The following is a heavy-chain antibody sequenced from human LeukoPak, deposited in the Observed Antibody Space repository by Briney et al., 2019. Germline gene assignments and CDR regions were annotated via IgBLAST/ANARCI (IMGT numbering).Heavy chain of an antibody. J-gene: IGHJ4*02. CDR3: AKDVTIFGVKDY. CDR2: IWYDGSNK. Sequence: GGSLRLSCAASGFTFSSYGMHWVRQAPGKGLEWVAVIWYDGSNKYYADSVKGRFTISRDNSKNTLYLQMNSLRAEDTAVYYCAKDVTIFGVKDYWGQGTLVTVSS. V-gene: IGHV3-33*06. CDR1: GFTFSSYG. D-gene: IGHD3-3*01.